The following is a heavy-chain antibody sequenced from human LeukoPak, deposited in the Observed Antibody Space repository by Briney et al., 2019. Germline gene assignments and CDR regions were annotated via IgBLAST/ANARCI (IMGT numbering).Heavy chain of an antibody. V-gene: IGHV3-23*01. CDR2: ISGPAGSW. J-gene: IGHJ4*02. D-gene: IGHD5/OR15-5a*01. CDR1: GFTFSSYA. CDR3: SKKVGLVSAPLYYFDV. Sequence: GGSLRLSCAASGFTFSSYAMSWVRQAPGKGLEWVSAISGPAGSWDYADSVKGRFTISRDNSKNTLFLQMNSLRAEDTAIYYCSKKVGLVSAPLYYFDVWGQGTLVTVSS.